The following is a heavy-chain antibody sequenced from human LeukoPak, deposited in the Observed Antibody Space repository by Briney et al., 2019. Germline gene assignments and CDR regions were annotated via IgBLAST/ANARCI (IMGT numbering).Heavy chain of an antibody. V-gene: IGHV3-30*03. CDR3: ARDPVSDKPDYFDD. CDR1: GFIFTSYD. J-gene: IGHJ4*02. D-gene: IGHD1-14*01. Sequence: GGSLRLSCAASGFIFTSYDMHWVRQAPDKGLEWVAVTSSDGGLKFYADSVKGRFTISRDNSKNTLFLQMNSLRPEDTAVYSCARDPVSDKPDYFDDWGQGTLVTASS. CDR2: TSSDGGLK.